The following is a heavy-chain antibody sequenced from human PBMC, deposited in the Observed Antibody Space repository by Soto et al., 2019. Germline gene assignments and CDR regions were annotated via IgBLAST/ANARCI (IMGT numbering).Heavy chain of an antibody. CDR3: ATAGVGITTGDFDY. D-gene: IGHD1-26*01. CDR1: GFTFSNYW. CDR2: VKQDGSGE. Sequence: GGSLRLSCAASGFTFSNYWMTWVRQAPGKGLEWVANVKQDGSGEYYVDSVKGRFTTSRDNAKNSLYLQMNSLRAEDTALYYCATAGVGITTGDFDYWGQGTLVTVSS. J-gene: IGHJ4*02. V-gene: IGHV3-7*01.